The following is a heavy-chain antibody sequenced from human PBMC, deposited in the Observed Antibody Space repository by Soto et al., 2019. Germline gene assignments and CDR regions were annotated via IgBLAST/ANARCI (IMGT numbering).Heavy chain of an antibody. D-gene: IGHD1-26*01. V-gene: IGHV4-30-4*01. CDR3: ARAAYGRSTLFDY. CDR2: NYYSGST. J-gene: IGHJ4*02. CDR1: GGSISSGDYY. Sequence: SETLSLTCTVSGGSISSGDYYCSWIRQPPGKGLEWIGYNYYSGSTYYNPSLKSRVTISVDTSKNQFSLKLSSVTAEDTAVYYCARAAYGRSTLFDYWGRGALV.